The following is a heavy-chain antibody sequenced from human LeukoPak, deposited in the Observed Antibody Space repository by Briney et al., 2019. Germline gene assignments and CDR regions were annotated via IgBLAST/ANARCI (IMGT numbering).Heavy chain of an antibody. Sequence: SVKVSCKASGGTFSSYAISWVRQAPGQGPEWMGGIIPIFGTANYAQKFQGRVTITADKSTSTAYMELSSLRSEDTAVYYCARDRSIEVTVVAAIWFDPWGQGTLVTVSS. D-gene: IGHD2-15*01. CDR3: ARDRSIEVTVVAAIWFDP. CDR2: IIPIFGTA. V-gene: IGHV1-69*06. CDR1: GGTFSSYA. J-gene: IGHJ5*02.